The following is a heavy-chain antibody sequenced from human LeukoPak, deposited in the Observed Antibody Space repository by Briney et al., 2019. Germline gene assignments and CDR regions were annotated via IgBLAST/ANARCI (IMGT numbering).Heavy chain of an antibody. J-gene: IGHJ4*02. D-gene: IGHD2-15*01. CDR3: ARLPGYCTGGSCYFDY. V-gene: IGHV5-51*01. CDR1: GYSFTNYW. Sequence: GESLKISCKGSGYSFTNYWIGWVRQMPGKGLEWMGIIYPGDSDTRYSPSFQGQVTFSADKSISTTYPQWSSTKASDSAMYYCARLPGYCTGGSCYFDYWGQGTLVTVSS. CDR2: IYPGDSDT.